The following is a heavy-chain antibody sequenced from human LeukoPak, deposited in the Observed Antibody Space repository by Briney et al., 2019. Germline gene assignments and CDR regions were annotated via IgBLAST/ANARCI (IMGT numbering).Heavy chain of an antibody. CDR2: ITTSADRT. J-gene: IGHJ4*02. V-gene: IGHV3-23*01. D-gene: IGHD3-10*01. CDR1: GFTFSSHA. Sequence: GGSLRLSCAASGFTFSSHAMSWVRQAPGKGLEWVSGITTSADRTYYADSVKGRFTISRDNSKNTLYLQMNSLRAEDTAVYYCAKDVRPMVRRGFDYWGQGTLVTVSS. CDR3: AKDVRPMVRRGFDY.